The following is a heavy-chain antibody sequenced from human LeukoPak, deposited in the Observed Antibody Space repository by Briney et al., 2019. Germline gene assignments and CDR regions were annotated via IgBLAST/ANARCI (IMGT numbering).Heavy chain of an antibody. CDR3: AREPVDSSSFRTSDY. D-gene: IGHD6-6*01. Sequence: GGSLRLSCAASGFTFSSYSMTWVRQAPGKGLEWVSSISSSSSYIYYADSVKGRFTISRDNAKNSLYLQMNSLRAEDTAVYYCAREPVDSSSFRTSDYWGQGTLVTVSS. J-gene: IGHJ4*02. V-gene: IGHV3-21*04. CDR1: GFTFSSYS. CDR2: ISSSSSYI.